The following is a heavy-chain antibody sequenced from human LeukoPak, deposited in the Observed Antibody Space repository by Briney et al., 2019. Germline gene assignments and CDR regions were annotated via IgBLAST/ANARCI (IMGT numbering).Heavy chain of an antibody. CDR2: IDYRGST. V-gene: IGHV4-59*01. J-gene: IGHJ6*02. Sequence: SETPSLTCTVSGDSISTYYWSWIRQPPGKGLEWIAYIDYRGSTTYNPSLKSRVTISVETSKNQFSLKLNSVTAADTAVYYCARGGAHYYYGMDVWGQGTTVTVSS. CDR1: GDSISTYY. CDR3: ARGGAHYYYGMDV.